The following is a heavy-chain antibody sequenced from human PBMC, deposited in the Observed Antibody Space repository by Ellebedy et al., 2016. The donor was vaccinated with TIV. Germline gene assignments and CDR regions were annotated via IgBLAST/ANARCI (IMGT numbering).Heavy chain of an antibody. J-gene: IGHJ4*02. V-gene: IGHV4-34*01. CDR3: ARSTTVTTASYEY. CDR1: GGSFSGYY. D-gene: IGHD4-17*01. Sequence: MPSETLSLTCAVYGGSFSGYYWTWIRQPPGKGLEWIGEINHSGSTTDNPSLKSRVTISVDTSRTRFSLKLSSVTAADTAVYYCARSTTVTTASYEYWGQGTLVTVSS. CDR2: INHSGST.